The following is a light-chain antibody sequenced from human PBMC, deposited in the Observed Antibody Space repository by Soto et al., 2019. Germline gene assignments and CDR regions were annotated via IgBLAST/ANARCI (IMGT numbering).Light chain of an antibody. CDR2: EVH. CDR1: NSDISGHNY. Sequence: QSVLTQPPSASGSTGQSVTISCTGTNSDISGHNYVAWYQQHPGKVPKLLLYEVHRRPSGVPDRFSGSKSGNTASLTVSGLQSEDEADYYCSSYAGSALFGGGTQLTVL. CDR3: SSYAGSAL. V-gene: IGLV2-8*01. J-gene: IGLJ7*01.